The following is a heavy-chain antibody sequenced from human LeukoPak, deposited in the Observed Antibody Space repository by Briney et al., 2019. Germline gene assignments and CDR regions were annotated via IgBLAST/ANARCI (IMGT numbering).Heavy chain of an antibody. CDR3: ARDGDLYSYGYQSYFDY. V-gene: IGHV3-21*01. CDR1: GFTFSSYS. J-gene: IGHJ4*02. CDR2: ISSSSSYI. D-gene: IGHD5-18*01. Sequence: GGSLRLSCAASGFTFSSYSMNWVRQAPGKGLEWVSSISSSSSYIYYADSVTGRFTISRDNAKNSLYLQMNSLRAEDTAVYYCARDGDLYSYGYQSYFDYWGQGTLVTVSS.